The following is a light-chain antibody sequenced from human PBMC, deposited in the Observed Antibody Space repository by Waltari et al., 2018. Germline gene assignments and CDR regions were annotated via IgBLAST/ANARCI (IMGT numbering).Light chain of an antibody. CDR3: GTWDTSLSAVV. CDR2: DND. Sequence: QSVLTQPPSVSAAPGQKVTISCSGGSSNIGGNFVSWYPQHPGTAPNRLIYDNDKRPSGIPYRFSGSKSGASATLGITGLHTGDEANYFCGTWDTSLSAVVFGGGTKLTVL. CDR1: SSNIGGNF. J-gene: IGLJ2*01. V-gene: IGLV1-51*01.